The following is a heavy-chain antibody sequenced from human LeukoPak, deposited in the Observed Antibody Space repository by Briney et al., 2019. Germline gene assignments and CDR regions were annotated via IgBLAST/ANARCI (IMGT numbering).Heavy chain of an antibody. CDR1: GGSISSYN. D-gene: IGHD6-19*01. J-gene: IGHJ4*02. CDR2: IYSSGSS. Sequence: SETLSLTCTVSGGSISSYNWNWIRQPAGKGLEWIGRIYSSGSSDYNSSFKSRVTMSVDMSKSQISLKLSSVTAADTAVYYCARGGYSSGRAFDYWGQGTLVTVSS. CDR3: ARGGYSSGRAFDY. V-gene: IGHV4-4*07.